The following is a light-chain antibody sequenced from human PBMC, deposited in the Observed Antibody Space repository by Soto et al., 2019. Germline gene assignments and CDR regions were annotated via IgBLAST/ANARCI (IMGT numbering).Light chain of an antibody. CDR3: LQHNSYPQT. J-gene: IGKJ1*01. CDR1: QAIRDA. CDR2: AAS. Sequence: DIQMTQSPSSLSASVEDKLTTTARPSQAIRDALGWYQQKPGKAPKRLIYAASSLQSGVPSRFSGSGSGTEFTLTISSLQPEDFATYYCLQHNSYPQTFGQGTKVEIK. V-gene: IGKV1-17*01.